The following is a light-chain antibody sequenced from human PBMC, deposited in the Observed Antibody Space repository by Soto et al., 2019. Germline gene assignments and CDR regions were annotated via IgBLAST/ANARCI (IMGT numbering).Light chain of an antibody. Sequence: EKVMTQSPVTLSVSPGERVTLSCRASQSVFSNLAWYQQKPGQAPRLLIYEASTRATGIPARFSGSGSVTDFTLTINSLQSEDFAVYYCQQYNNWPLTFGGGTKVEIK. V-gene: IGKV3-15*01. CDR2: EAS. CDR1: QSVFSN. J-gene: IGKJ4*01. CDR3: QQYNNWPLT.